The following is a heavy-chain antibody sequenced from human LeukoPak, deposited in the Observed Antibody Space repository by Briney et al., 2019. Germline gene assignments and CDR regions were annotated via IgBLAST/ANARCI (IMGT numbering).Heavy chain of an antibody. V-gene: IGHV4-61*02. CDR1: GGSISSGSYY. CDR2: IYTSGST. D-gene: IGHD6-19*01. Sequence: IPSETLSLTCTVSGGSISSGSYYWSWIRQPAGKGLEWIGRIYTSGSTNYNPSLKSRVTISVDTSKNQFSLKLSSVTAADTAVYYCARVKEVFVGAVEYYYMDVWGKGTTVTVSS. J-gene: IGHJ6*03. CDR3: ARVKEVFVGAVEYYYMDV.